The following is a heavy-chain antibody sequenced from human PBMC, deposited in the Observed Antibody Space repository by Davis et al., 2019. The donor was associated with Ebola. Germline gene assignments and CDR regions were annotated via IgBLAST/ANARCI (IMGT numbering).Heavy chain of an antibody. J-gene: IGHJ4*02. CDR1: GGSISSYY. V-gene: IGHV4-59*08. CDR2: IYYSGST. CDR3: ARRRSSMDY. Sequence: SETLSLPCTVSGGSISSYYWSWIRQPPGKGLEWIGYIYYSGSTNYNPSLKSRVTISVDTSKNLFSLKLSSVTAADTAVYYCARRRSSMDYWGQGTLVTVSS. D-gene: IGHD2/OR15-2a*01.